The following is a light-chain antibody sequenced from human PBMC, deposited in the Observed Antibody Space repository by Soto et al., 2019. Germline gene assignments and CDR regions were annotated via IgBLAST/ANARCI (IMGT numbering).Light chain of an antibody. Sequence: QSLLTQPPSASGTPGQRVTISCSGGGSNIGSNYVYWYQQLPGTAPKLLIYRNNQRPSGVPDRFSGSKSGTSASLAISGLRSEDEADYYCAAWDDSLSGYVFGTGTKVTVL. CDR2: RNN. V-gene: IGLV1-47*01. CDR3: AAWDDSLSGYV. CDR1: GSNIGSNY. J-gene: IGLJ1*01.